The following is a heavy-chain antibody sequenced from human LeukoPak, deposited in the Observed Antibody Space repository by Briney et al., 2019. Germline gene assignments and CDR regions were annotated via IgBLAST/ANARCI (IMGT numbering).Heavy chain of an antibody. D-gene: IGHD3-22*01. J-gene: IGHJ4*02. CDR2: IHYSGST. Sequence: SETLSLTCTVPGGSISSSSYYWGWIRQPPGKGLEWIGSIHYSGSTYYNPSLKSRVTIFVDPSKNQFSLKLSSVTAADTAVYYCARRDHYDRRGLDYWGQGTLVTVSS. CDR1: GGSISSSSYY. V-gene: IGHV4-39*01. CDR3: ARRDHYDRRGLDY.